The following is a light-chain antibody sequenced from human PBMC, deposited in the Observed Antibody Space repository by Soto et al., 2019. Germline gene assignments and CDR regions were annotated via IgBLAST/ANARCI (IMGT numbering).Light chain of an antibody. CDR1: SSNIGARHD. J-gene: IGLJ2*01. V-gene: IGLV1-40*01. CDR3: QSYDSSLRVI. Sequence: QSALTQPPSVSGAPGQWVTISCTGSSSNIGARHDVNWYQQLPGSAPQLLIYANNNRPSGVPDRFSGSQSGTSASLAITGRPAKDEDYYYCQSYDSSLRVIFGGGTKLTVL. CDR2: ANN.